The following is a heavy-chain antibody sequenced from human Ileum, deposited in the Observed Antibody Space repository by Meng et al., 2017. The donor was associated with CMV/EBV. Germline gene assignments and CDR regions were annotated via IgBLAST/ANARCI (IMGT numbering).Heavy chain of an antibody. D-gene: IGHD3-16*01. CDR3: ARGGGVVEDYFDY. CDR1: GGSIRSSSYY. CDR2: MYYSGST. V-gene: IGHV4-39*07. J-gene: IGHJ4*02. Sequence: VSGGSIRSSSYYWGWIRQPPGKGLEWIGSMYYSGSTYYNPSLKGRVTISEDTSKNQFSLKLSSVTAADTAVYYCARGGGVVEDYFDYWGQGTLVTVSS.